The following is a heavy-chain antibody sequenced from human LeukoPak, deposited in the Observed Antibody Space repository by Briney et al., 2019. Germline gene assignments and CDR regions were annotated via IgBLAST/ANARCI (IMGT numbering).Heavy chain of an antibody. J-gene: IGHJ4*02. D-gene: IGHD4-17*01. CDR2: ISSSGSTI. V-gene: IGHV3-48*01. CDR3: AREVYGDYDFDY. Sequence: GGSLRLSCAAFGFNFRSYSMNWVRQAPGKGLEWLSYISSSGSTIYYADSVKGRFTISRDNAKNSLYLQMNSLRAEDTAVYYCAREVYGDYDFDYWGQGTLVTVSS. CDR1: GFNFRSYS.